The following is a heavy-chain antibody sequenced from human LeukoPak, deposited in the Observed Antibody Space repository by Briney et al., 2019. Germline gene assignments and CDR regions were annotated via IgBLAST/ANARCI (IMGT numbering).Heavy chain of an antibody. D-gene: IGHD6-19*01. V-gene: IGHV4-59*01. J-gene: IGHJ6*03. CDR3: ARGYSTGSKRFSLYYYMDV. CDR1: GGSMSSYF. CDR2: IYYSGST. Sequence: SETLSLTCTVSGGSMSSYFWSWIRQPPGKGLEWIGYIYYSGSTNKNPSLKSRVTMTVESTNNQFSLKLNSVTAADTAVYYCARGYSTGSKRFSLYYYMDVWGKGTTVSVSS.